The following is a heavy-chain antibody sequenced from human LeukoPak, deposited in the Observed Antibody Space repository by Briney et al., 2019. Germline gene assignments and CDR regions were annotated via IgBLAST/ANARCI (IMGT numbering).Heavy chain of an antibody. D-gene: IGHD2-2*02. J-gene: IGHJ4*02. CDR3: ARGRPRGYCSSTSCYTLLFY. V-gene: IGHV1-8*01. CDR1: GYTFTSYD. Sequence: ASVKVSCEASGYTFTSYDINWVRQATGQGLEWMGWMNPNSGNTGYAQKFQGRVTMTRNTSISTAYLELSSLRSEDTAVYYCARGRPRGYCSSTSCYTLLFYWGQGTLVTVSS. CDR2: MNPNSGNT.